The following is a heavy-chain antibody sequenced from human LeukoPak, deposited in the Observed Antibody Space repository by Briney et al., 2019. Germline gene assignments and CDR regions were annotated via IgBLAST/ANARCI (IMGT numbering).Heavy chain of an antibody. V-gene: IGHV2-5*02. CDR3: AHRQVWGDYVSWFDP. CDR1: GFSLRTSGVG. D-gene: IGHD4-17*01. CDR2: IYWDDDK. Sequence: SGPTLVNPTQPLTLTCTFSGFSLRTSGVGVGWIRQPPGKALEWLALIYWDDDKRYSPSLKSRLTITKDTSKNQVVLTMTNMDPVDTATYYCAHRQVWGDYVSWFDPWGQGTLVTVSS. J-gene: IGHJ5*02.